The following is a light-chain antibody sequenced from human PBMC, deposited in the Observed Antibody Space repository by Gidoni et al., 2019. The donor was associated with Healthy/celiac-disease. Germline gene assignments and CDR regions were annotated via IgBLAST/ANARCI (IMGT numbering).Light chain of an antibody. CDR1: QGISSY. J-gene: IGKJ3*01. V-gene: IGKV1-9*01. CDR3: QQLNSYAFT. CDR2: AAS. Sequence: DIQWTQSPSFLSASVGDRVTITCRARQGISSYLAWYQQKPGKAPKLLIYAASTLQSGVPSRFSGIGSGTEFTLTISSLQPEDFATYYCQQLNSYAFTFGPGTKVDI.